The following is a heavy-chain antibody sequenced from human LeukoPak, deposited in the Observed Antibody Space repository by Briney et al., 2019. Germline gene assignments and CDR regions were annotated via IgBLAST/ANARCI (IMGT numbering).Heavy chain of an antibody. D-gene: IGHD6-19*01. CDR1: GFTFSSYG. V-gene: IGHV3-33*01. CDR2: IWYDGSNK. CDR3: ARDLSSGWTPYFDY. J-gene: IGHJ4*02. Sequence: GGSLRLSCAAAGFTFSSYGMHSVRQAPGKGLEWVAVIWYDGSNKYYADSVKGRFTISRDNSKNTLYLQMNSLRAEDTAVYYCARDLSSGWTPYFDYWGQGTLVTVSS.